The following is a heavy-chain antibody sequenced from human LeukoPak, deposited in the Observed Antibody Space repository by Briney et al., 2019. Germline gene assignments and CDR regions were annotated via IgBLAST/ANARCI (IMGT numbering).Heavy chain of an antibody. CDR2: IKQDGSEK. D-gene: IGHD6-13*01. J-gene: IGHJ4*02. V-gene: IGHV3-7*01. CDR1: GFTFSSYW. Sequence: PGGSLRLSCAVSGFTFSSYWMSWVRQAPGKGLEWVANIKQDGSEKYYVDSVKGRFTISRDNAKNSLYLQMNSLRAEDTAVYYCARGIAGAGTAVLDYWGQGTLVIVSS. CDR3: ARGIAGAGTAVLDY.